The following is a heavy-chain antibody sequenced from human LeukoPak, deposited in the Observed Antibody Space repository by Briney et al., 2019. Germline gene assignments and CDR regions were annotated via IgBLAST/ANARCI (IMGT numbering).Heavy chain of an antibody. CDR3: ARSRDVAGTYRSFDY. V-gene: IGHV5-51*01. J-gene: IGHJ4*02. Sequence: GESLKISSVGSGYSFFNYWIGWVRQMPGKGLGWVGFIYPGDSDTRYSPSFQGQVTISVDESNSTAFLQWGSLKASDTAIYYCARSRDVAGTYRSFDYWGQGTLVTVSS. CDR2: IYPGDSDT. CDR1: GYSFFNYW. D-gene: IGHD6-19*01.